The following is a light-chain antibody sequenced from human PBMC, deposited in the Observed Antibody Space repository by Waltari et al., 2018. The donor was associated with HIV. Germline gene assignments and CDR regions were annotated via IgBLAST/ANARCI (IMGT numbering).Light chain of an antibody. CDR3: YSIDSSGNHRV. Sequence: YELTQPPSVSVSPGQTARITCSGDALPKKYAYWYQQKSGQAPVLVIYEDSKRPSGMPERFSGSSSGTMATLTISGAQVEDEADYYCYSIDSSGNHRVFGGGTKLTVL. CDR2: EDS. CDR1: ALPKKY. J-gene: IGLJ2*01. V-gene: IGLV3-10*01.